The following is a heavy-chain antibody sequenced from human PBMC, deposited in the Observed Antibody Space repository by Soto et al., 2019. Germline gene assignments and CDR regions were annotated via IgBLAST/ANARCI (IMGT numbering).Heavy chain of an antibody. V-gene: IGHV1-2*02. CDR2: INPNSGGT. CDR3: ARAGYYDFWSGYLHYYYGMDV. D-gene: IGHD3-3*01. J-gene: IGHJ6*02. CDR1: GYTFTGYY. Sequence: RASVKVSCKASGYTFTGYYMHWVRQAPGQGLEWMGWINPNSGGTNYAQKFQGRVTMTRDTSISTAYMELSRLRSDDTAVYYCARAGYYDFWSGYLHYYYGMDVWGQGTTVTVSS.